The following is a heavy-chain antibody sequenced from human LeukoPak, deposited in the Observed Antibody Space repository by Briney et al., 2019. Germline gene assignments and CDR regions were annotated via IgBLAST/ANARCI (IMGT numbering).Heavy chain of an antibody. Sequence: ASVKVSFKASGGTFSSYAISWVRQAPGQGLEWMGGIIPIFGTANYAQKFQGRVTITADESTSTAYMELSSLRSEDTAVYYCASGYYYDSSGNFDYWGQGTLVTVSS. V-gene: IGHV1-69*13. J-gene: IGHJ4*02. CDR1: GGTFSSYA. D-gene: IGHD3-22*01. CDR3: ASGYYYDSSGNFDY. CDR2: IIPIFGTA.